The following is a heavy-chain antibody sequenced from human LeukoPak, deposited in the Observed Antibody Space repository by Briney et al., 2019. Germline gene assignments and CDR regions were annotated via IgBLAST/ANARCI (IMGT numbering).Heavy chain of an antibody. CDR1: GFTFSSYS. J-gene: IGHJ5*02. CDR3: ARSYSSGINNWFDP. D-gene: IGHD6-19*01. V-gene: IGHV3-21*01. Sequence: KPGGSLRLSCAASGFTFSSYSMNWVRQAPGKGLEWVSSISSSSSYIYYADSVKGRFTISRDNAKNSLYLQMNSLRAEDTAVYYCARSYSSGINNWFDPWGQGTLVTVSS. CDR2: ISSSSSYI.